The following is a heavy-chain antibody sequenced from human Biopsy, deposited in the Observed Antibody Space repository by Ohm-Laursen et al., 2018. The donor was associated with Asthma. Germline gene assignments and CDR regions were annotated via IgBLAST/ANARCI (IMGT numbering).Heavy chain of an antibody. D-gene: IGHD5/OR15-5a*01. Sequence: SLRLSCAASVFAVSRDYMFWVRQAPGKGLEWVSGISGDAQRTYYEDSVKGRFTISRDNSKNTIYLQLHSLRAEDTAVYYCAKDWKSLYVQYFFEYWGQGTLVTVSS. CDR3: AKDWKSLYVQYFFEY. J-gene: IGHJ4*02. CDR2: ISGDAQRT. V-gene: IGHV3-23*01. CDR1: VFAVSRDY.